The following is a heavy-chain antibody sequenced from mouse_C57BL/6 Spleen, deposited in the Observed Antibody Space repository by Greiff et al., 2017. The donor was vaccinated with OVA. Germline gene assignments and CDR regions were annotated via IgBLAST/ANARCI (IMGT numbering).Heavy chain of an antibody. CDR1: GFSLTSYG. D-gene: IGHD1-1*01. J-gene: IGHJ4*01. Sequence: VHLVESGPGLVQPSQSLSITCTVSGFSLTSYGVHWVRQSPGKGLEWLGVIWSGGSTDYNAAFISRLSISKDNSKSQVFFKMNSLQADDTAIDYCARRITTVVANYAMDYWGQGTSVTVSS. CDR3: ARRITTVVANYAMDY. CDR2: IWSGGST. V-gene: IGHV2-2*01.